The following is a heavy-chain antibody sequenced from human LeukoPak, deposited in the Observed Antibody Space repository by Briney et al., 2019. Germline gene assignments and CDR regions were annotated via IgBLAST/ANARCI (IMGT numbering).Heavy chain of an antibody. V-gene: IGHV3-30*03. CDR1: GFTFSSYN. D-gene: IGHD1-26*01. Sequence: GGSLRLSCAASGFTFSSYNMNWVRQAPGKGLEWVAVISYDGSNKYYADSVKGRFTISRDNSKNTLYLQMNSLRAEDTAVYYCARAWELGYFDYWGQGTLVTVSS. CDR3: ARAWELGYFDY. J-gene: IGHJ4*02. CDR2: ISYDGSNK.